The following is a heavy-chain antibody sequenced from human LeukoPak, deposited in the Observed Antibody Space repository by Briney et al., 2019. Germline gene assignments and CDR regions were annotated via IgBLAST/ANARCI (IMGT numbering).Heavy chain of an antibody. Sequence: SETLSLTCTVSGSSISSAYNWGWIRQPPGKGLEWIGSIYYTGTTYYNPSLKSRVTISVDTSKNQFSLRVSSVTAADTAVYYCARQDGDSLHPYFDYWGQGTLVTVSS. CDR1: GSSISSAYN. V-gene: IGHV4-38-2*02. J-gene: IGHJ4*02. CDR2: IYYTGTT. CDR3: ARQDGDSLHPYFDY. D-gene: IGHD4-17*01.